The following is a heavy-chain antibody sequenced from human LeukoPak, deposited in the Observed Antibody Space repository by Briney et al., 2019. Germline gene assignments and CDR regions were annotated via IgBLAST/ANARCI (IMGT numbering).Heavy chain of an antibody. D-gene: IGHD2-2*01. CDR3: ARDRLSQYQLPSY. CDR1: GYPFTTYG. J-gene: IGHJ4*02. Sequence: GASVKVSCKASGYPFTTYGINWVRQAPGQGLEWMGWISTDNGNTDYAQKFQGRVTMTTDTSTTTAYMELRSLRSDDTAVYYCARDRLSQYQLPSYWGQGTLVTVSS. CDR2: ISTDNGNT. V-gene: IGHV1-18*01.